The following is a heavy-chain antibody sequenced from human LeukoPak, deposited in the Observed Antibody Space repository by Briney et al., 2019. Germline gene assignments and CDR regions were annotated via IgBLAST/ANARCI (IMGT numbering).Heavy chain of an antibody. CDR3: ARLGITMVRGVILPDAFDI. CDR2: IYYSGST. J-gene: IGHJ3*02. V-gene: IGHV4-59*08. CDR1: GGSISSYY. Sequence: PSETLSLTCTVSGGSISSYYWSWIRQPPGKGLEWIGYIYYSGSTNYNPSLKSRVTISVDTSKNQFSLKLSSVTAADTAVYYCARLGITMVRGVILPDAFDIWGQGTIVTVSS. D-gene: IGHD3-10*01.